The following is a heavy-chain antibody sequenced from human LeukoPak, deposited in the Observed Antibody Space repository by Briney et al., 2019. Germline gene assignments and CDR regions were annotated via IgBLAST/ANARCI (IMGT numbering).Heavy chain of an antibody. D-gene: IGHD4-17*01. CDR2: ISVSGTTI. CDR1: GFTFSDYE. CDR3: ARDRSTVTTWIDY. V-gene: IGHV3-48*03. J-gene: IGHJ4*02. Sequence: GGSLRLSCAASGFTFSDYEMNWVRQAPGKGLEWLSHISVSGTTIHYADSVKGRFTISRDNAKNSLFLQMNSLRAEDTAVYYCARDRSTVTTWIDYWGQGTLVTVSS.